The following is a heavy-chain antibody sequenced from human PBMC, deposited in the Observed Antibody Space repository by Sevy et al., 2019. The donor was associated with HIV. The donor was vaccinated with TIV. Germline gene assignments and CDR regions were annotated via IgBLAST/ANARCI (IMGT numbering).Heavy chain of an antibody. CDR1: GGSISSSSYY. V-gene: IGHV4-39*07. Sequence: SETLSLTCTVSGGSISSSSYYWGWIRQPPGKGLEWIGSIYYSGSTYYNPSLKSRVTISVDTSKKRFSLKLNSVTAADTAVYFCARSPPVVVVPGAPSWFDPWGQGTLVTVSS. D-gene: IGHD2-2*01. J-gene: IGHJ5*02. CDR3: ARSPPVVVVPGAPSWFDP. CDR2: IYYSGST.